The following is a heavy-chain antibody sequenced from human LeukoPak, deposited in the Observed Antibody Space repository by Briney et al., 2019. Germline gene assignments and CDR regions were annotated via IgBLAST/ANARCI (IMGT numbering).Heavy chain of an antibody. CDR1: GYTFTSYG. CDR2: ISAYNGNT. CDR3: ARTLGSGRYPTGYYYYYMDV. V-gene: IGHV1-18*01. D-gene: IGHD6-19*01. J-gene: IGHJ6*03. Sequence: ASVKVSCKASGYTFTSYGISWVPQAPGQGLEWMGWISAYNGNTNYAQKLQGRVTMTTDTSTSTAYMELRSLRSDDTAVYYCARTLGSGRYPTGYYYYYMDVWGKGTTVTVSS.